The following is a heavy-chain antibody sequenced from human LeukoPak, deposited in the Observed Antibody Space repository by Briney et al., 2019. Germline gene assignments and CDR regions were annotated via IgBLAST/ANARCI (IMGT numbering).Heavy chain of an antibody. Sequence: GGSLRLSCGASGFTFSSYAMHWVRQAPGKGLEWVAVISFDESNKYYADSVKGRFTISRDNSKNTLYMQMSSLRAEDTAVYYCAMDSAWLPLKFDSWGPGTLVAVST. CDR3: AMDSAWLPLKFDS. CDR1: GFTFSSYA. V-gene: IGHV3-30-3*01. D-gene: IGHD5-24*01. CDR2: ISFDESNK. J-gene: IGHJ4*02.